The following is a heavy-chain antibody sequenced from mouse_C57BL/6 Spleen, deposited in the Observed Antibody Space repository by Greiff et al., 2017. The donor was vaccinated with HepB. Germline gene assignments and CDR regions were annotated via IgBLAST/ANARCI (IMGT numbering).Heavy chain of an antibody. D-gene: IGHD1-1*01. CDR3: ASFGGYGSSPLDY. CDR1: GYTFTSYW. J-gene: IGHJ2*01. CDR2: IYPSDSET. Sequence: QVHVKQPGAELVRPGSSVKLSCKASGYTFTSYWMDWVKQRPGQGLEWIGNIYPSDSETHYNQKFKDKATLTVDKSSSTAYMQLSSLTSEDSAVYYCASFGGYGSSPLDYWGQGTTLTVSS. V-gene: IGHV1-61*01.